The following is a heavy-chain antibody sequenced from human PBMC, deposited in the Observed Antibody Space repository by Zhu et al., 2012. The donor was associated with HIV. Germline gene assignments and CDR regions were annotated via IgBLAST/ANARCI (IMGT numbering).Heavy chain of an antibody. CDR3: VRRGGDRCTRISCYAAFDY. Sequence: QVQLQESGPGLVKPSETLSLTCDVSGYSISSGYYWDWIRQSPEKGLEWIATIHHSGNTYYNAFLRSRLTISVDTSKNQFSLKVTSVTAADTAVYYCVRRGGDRCTRISCYAAFDYWGQGTLVTVSS. D-gene: IGHD2-2*01. V-gene: IGHV4-38-2*01. CDR1: GYSISSGYY. J-gene: IGHJ4*02. CDR2: IHHSGNT.